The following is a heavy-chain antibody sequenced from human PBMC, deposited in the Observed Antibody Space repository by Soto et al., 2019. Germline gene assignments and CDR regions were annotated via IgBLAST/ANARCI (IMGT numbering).Heavy chain of an antibody. Sequence: GGSLRLSCAASGFTFSTYAMSWVRQAPGQGLEWVLGISGSGGSTYYAESVKGRFTISRDNSKNTLYLQMSSLKAEDTAVYYCAKGRSGGPYNAFDIWGQGTLVTVSS. J-gene: IGHJ3*02. CDR3: AKGRSGGPYNAFDI. CDR1: GFTFSTYA. D-gene: IGHD1-26*01. CDR2: ISGSGGST. V-gene: IGHV3-23*01.